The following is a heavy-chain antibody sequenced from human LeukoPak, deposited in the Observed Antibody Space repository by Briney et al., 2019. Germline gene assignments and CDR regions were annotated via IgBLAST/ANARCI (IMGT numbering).Heavy chain of an antibody. D-gene: IGHD3-3*01. CDR3: ARVLPELRFLEWLYYFDY. CDR2: IYYSGST. J-gene: IGHJ4*02. V-gene: IGHV4-59*01. Sequence: SETLSLTCTVSGGSISSYYWSWIRQPPGKGLEWIAYIYYSGSTNYNPSLKSRVTISVDTSKNQFSLKLSSVTAADTAVYYCARVLPELRFLEWLYYFDYWGQGTLVTVSS. CDR1: GGSISSYY.